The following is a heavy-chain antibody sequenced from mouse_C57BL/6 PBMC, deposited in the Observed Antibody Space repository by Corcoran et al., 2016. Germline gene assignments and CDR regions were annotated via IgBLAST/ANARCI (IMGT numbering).Heavy chain of an antibody. D-gene: IGHD1-1*01. CDR2: INPYNGGT. J-gene: IGHJ2*01. CDR1: GYTFTDYY. Sequence: EVQLQQSGPVLVKPGASVKMSCKASGYTFTDYYMNWVKQSHGKSREWIGVINPYNGGTSYNQKFKGKATLPVAKSSSTADMELNSLTSEDSAVYYCAINYYGSSPDDCGQGTTLTVSS. V-gene: IGHV1-19*01. CDR3: AINYYGSSPDD.